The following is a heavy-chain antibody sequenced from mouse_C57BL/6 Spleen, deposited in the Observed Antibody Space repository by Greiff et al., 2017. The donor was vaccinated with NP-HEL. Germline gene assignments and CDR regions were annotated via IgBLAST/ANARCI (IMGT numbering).Heavy chain of an antibody. CDR2: IYPRSGNT. CDR3: AREGTYDYDGY. D-gene: IGHD2-4*01. Sequence: VQGVESGAELARPGASVKLSCKASGYTFTSYGISWVKQRTGQGLEWIGEIYPRSGNTYYNEKFKGKATLTADKSSSTAYMELRSLTSEDSAVYFCAREGTYDYDGYWGQGTTLTVSS. J-gene: IGHJ2*01. V-gene: IGHV1-81*01. CDR1: GYTFTSYG.